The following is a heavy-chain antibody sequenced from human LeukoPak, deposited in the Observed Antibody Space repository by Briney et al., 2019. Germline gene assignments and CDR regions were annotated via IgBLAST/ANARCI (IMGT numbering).Heavy chain of an antibody. CDR1: GGSISSSSYY. D-gene: IGHD6-19*01. CDR2: IYYSGST. Sequence: PSETLSLTCTVSGGSISSSSYYWGWIRQPPGKGLEWIGSIYYSGSTYYIPSLKSRVTISVDTSKNQFSLKLSSVTAADTAVYYCARGPYSSGWSDYYYYYGMDVWGQGTTVIVSS. CDR3: ARGPYSSGWSDYYYYYGMDV. V-gene: IGHV4-39*07. J-gene: IGHJ6*02.